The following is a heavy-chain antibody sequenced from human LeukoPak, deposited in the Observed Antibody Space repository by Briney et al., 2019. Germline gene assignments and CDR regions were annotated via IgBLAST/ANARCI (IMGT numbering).Heavy chain of an antibody. Sequence: GGPLRLSCAVSGITLSNYGMSWVRQAPGKGLEWVAGISDSGGSTTCADSVKGRFTISRDNPKNTLFLQMNSLRVEDTAVYFCAKRGVVIRVILVGFHKQAYYFDSWGQGALVTVSS. V-gene: IGHV3-23*01. CDR3: AKRGVVIRVILVGFHKQAYYFDS. CDR2: ISDSGGST. J-gene: IGHJ4*02. D-gene: IGHD3-22*01. CDR1: GITLSNYG.